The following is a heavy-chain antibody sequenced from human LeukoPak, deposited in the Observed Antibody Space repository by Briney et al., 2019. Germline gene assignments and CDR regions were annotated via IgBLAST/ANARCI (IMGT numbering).Heavy chain of an antibody. D-gene: IGHD3-3*01. J-gene: IGHJ4*02. CDR3: AKNYDFWTGYYTAPDY. CDR1: GFSFSSYA. CDR2: ISYDGSNK. V-gene: IGHV3-30-3*02. Sequence: GGSLRLSCAASGFSFSSYAMHWVRQAPGKGLEWVAVISYDGSNKWYADSVKGRFTISRDNSKNTLYLQMNSLRAGDTAVYYCAKNYDFWTGYYTAPDYWGQGTLVTVSS.